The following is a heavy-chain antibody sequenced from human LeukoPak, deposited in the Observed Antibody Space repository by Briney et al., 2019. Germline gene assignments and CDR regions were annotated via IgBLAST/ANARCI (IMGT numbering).Heavy chain of an antibody. V-gene: IGHV3-23*01. D-gene: IGHD6-13*01. CDR3: AKVWGPYSSSFYVYYLDY. CDR2: ITANGGST. CDR1: GFGFSNYV. Sequence: GGSLRLSCAASGFGFSNYVMTWVRQAPGKGLQWVSAITANGGSTFYAVSVKGRFTISRDNSKNTVYLQMNSLRAEDTAIYYCAKVWGPYSSSFYVYYLDYWGQGSLVTVSS. J-gene: IGHJ4*02.